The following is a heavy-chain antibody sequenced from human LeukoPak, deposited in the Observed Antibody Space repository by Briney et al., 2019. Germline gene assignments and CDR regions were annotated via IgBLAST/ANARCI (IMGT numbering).Heavy chain of an antibody. D-gene: IGHD4-17*01. V-gene: IGHV3-21*01. Sequence: GGSLRLSCAASGFTFSSYTMNWVRQAPGKGLEWVSSISSSSSSYIYYADSVKGRFTISRDNAKNSLYLQMNSLRAEDTAVYYCARDPYTTVTRLRKNFDYWGQGTLVTVSS. J-gene: IGHJ4*02. CDR1: GFTFSSYT. CDR2: ISSSSSSYI. CDR3: ARDPYTTVTRLRKNFDY.